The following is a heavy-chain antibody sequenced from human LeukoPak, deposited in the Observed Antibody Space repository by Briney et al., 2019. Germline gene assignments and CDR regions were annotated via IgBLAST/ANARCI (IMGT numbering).Heavy chain of an antibody. CDR2: INHSGST. CDR1: GGSFSGYY. V-gene: IGHV4-34*01. CDR3: ARYASSWFGEPYYMDV. J-gene: IGHJ6*03. D-gene: IGHD3-10*01. Sequence: SETLSLTCAVYGGSFSGYYWSWIRQPPGKGLEWIGEINHSGSTNYNPSLKSRVTISVDTSKNQFSLKLSSVTAADTAVYYCARYASSWFGEPYYMDVWGKGATVTVSS.